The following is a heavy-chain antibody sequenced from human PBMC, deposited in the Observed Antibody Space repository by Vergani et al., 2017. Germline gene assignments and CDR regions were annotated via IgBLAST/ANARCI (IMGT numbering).Heavy chain of an antibody. CDR2: VSHSVDT. Sequence: QVNLQESGPGLVKPSETLSLTCAVSGDSISSGNNWGWIRQPPGKGLEWISSVSHSVDTYFNPSLKGRVSISMDTSKNYFFLTLSSVTAADTAMYYCARQSSSYYFDIWGQGVLITVSS. CDR3: ARQSSSYYFDI. V-gene: IGHV4-38-2*01. J-gene: IGHJ5*02. CDR1: GDSISSGNN. D-gene: IGHD3-22*01.